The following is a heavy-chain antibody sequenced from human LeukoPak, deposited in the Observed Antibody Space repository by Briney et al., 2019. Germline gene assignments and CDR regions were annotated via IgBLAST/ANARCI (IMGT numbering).Heavy chain of an antibody. CDR1: GYTFTGYY. CDR3: ARDAYSEVTPGVLEN. Sequence: ASVKVPCKASGYTFTGYYIHWVRQAPGQRLEWMGWLDPNSFATSYEQKFQGRVTMTRDTSINTAYMELRSLRYDDTAVYYCARDAYSEVTPGVLENWGQGTLVTVSS. V-gene: IGHV1-2*02. D-gene: IGHD4-23*01. J-gene: IGHJ4*02. CDR2: LDPNSFAT.